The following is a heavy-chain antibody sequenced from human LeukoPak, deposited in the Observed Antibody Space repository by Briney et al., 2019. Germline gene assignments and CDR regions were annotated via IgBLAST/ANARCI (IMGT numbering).Heavy chain of an antibody. CDR2: IYYSKNT. J-gene: IGHJ4*02. Sequence: TSETLSLTCTVSGGSISSSSAYWGWTRQPPGKGLEWIGSIYYSKNTYYNPSLKRRVTISDHTSKNQYSLRLDSVSAADTAVYYCASPRGFSYGYFDHWGQGSLVTVSS. D-gene: IGHD5-18*01. CDR1: GGSISSSSAY. CDR3: ASPRGFSYGYFDH. V-gene: IGHV4-39*01.